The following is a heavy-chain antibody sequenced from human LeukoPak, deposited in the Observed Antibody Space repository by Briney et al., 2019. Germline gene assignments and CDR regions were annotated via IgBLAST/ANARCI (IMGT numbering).Heavy chain of an antibody. Sequence: GGSLRLSCAASGFTFSSSAMHWVRQAPGKGLEWMALISYDESNKYYADSVKGRFTISRDNSKNTLYLQMNSLRAEDTAVYYCARDGDVDTAMPLDYWGQGTLVTVSS. V-gene: IGHV3-30*04. CDR3: ARDGDVDTAMPLDY. CDR2: ISYDESNK. CDR1: GFTFSSSA. D-gene: IGHD5-18*01. J-gene: IGHJ4*02.